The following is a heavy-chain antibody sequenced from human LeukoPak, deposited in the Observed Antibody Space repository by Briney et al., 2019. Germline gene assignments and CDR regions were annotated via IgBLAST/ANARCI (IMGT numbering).Heavy chain of an antibody. CDR3: ARGWIQLWLRLHYFDY. CDR1: GGSISSYY. J-gene: IGHJ4*02. Sequence: SETLSLTCTVSGGSISSYYWSWIRQPAGKGLEWIGRIYTSGSTNYNPSLKSRVTMSVDTSKNQFSLKLSSVTAADTAVYYCARGWIQLWLRLHYFDYWGQGTLVTVSS. D-gene: IGHD5-18*01. V-gene: IGHV4-4*07. CDR2: IYTSGST.